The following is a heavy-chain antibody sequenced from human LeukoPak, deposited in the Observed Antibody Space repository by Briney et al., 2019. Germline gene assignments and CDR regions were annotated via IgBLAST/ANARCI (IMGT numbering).Heavy chain of an antibody. J-gene: IGHJ6*02. CDR1: GFTFSSYA. CDR3: ARVLDYGGNWYYYYGMDV. V-gene: IGHV3-23*01. CDR2: ISGSGGST. D-gene: IGHD4-23*01. Sequence: PGGSLRLSCAASGFTFSSYAMSWVRQAPGKGLEWVSAISGSGGSTYYADSVKGRFTISRENAKNSLYLQMNSLRAEDTAVYYCARVLDYGGNWYYYYGMDVWGQGTTVTVSS.